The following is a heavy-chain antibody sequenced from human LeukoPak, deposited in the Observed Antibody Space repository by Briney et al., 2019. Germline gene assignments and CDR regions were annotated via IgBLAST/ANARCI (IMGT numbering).Heavy chain of an antibody. J-gene: IGHJ5*02. CDR2: INPNSGGT. CDR3: ARSYYDSSGYSPFDP. CDR1: GYTFTGYY. D-gene: IGHD3-22*01. Sequence: ASVKVSCKASGYTFTGYYMHWVRQAPGQGLEWMGWINPNSGGTNYAQKFQGRVTMTRDTSISTAYMELSRLRSDDTAAYYCARSYYDSSGYSPFDPWGQGTLVTVSS. V-gene: IGHV1-2*02.